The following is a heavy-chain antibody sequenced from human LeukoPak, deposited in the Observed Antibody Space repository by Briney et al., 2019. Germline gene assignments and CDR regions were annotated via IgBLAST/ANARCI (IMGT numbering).Heavy chain of an antibody. V-gene: IGHV4-34*01. CDR3: ARDGVDEYFQH. CDR2: INHSGST. CDR1: GGSFNDYY. D-gene: IGHD3-3*01. Sequence: SETLSLTCAVYGGSFNDYYWTWIRQPPGKGLEWIGEINHSGSTKYNPSLKSRVTISVGTPKNQFSLKLSSVTAADTAVYYCARDGVDEYFQHWGQGTLVTVSS. J-gene: IGHJ1*01.